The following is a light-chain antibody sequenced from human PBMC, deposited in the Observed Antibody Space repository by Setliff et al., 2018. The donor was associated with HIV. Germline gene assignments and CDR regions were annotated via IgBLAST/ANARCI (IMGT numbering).Light chain of an antibody. J-gene: IGLJ1*01. CDR2: DNS. CDR3: QVWDSSSDQPV. CDR1: NIGSKS. Sequence: SYELTQPPSVSVAPGKTARITCGGNNIGSKSVHWHQQEPGQAPVLVVYDNSDRPSGIPERFSGSKSGNTATLTISRVEAGDEADYYCQVWDSSSDQPVFGTGTKVTVL. V-gene: IGLV3-21*03.